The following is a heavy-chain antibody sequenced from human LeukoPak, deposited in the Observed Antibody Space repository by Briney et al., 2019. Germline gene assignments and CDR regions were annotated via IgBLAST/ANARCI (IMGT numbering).Heavy chain of an antibody. J-gene: IGHJ4*02. Sequence: GGSLRLSCAASGFTFSSYSMNWVRQAPGKGLEWVSSISSSSSYIYYADSVKGRFTISRDNAKNSLYLQMNSLRAEDTAVYYCARDRVYGWGLITGTTEDFDYWGQGTLVTVSS. CDR1: GFTFSSYS. V-gene: IGHV3-21*01. CDR3: ARDRVYGWGLITGTTEDFDY. D-gene: IGHD1-7*01. CDR2: ISSSSSYI.